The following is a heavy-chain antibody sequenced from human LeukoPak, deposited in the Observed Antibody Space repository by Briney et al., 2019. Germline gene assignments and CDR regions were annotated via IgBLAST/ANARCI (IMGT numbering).Heavy chain of an antibody. CDR2: IYYSGST. Sequence: PSETLSFTCTVSGGSSSSGGYYWRWIRQHPGKGLEWIGYIYYSGSTYYNPSLKSRVTISVNTSKNQFSLKLRSVTAADTAGNSSAKDKGENYFDYWGQGTLVTVSS. CDR3: AKDKGENYFDY. CDR1: GGSSSSGGYY. J-gene: IGHJ4*02. V-gene: IGHV4-31*03. D-gene: IGHD3-10*01.